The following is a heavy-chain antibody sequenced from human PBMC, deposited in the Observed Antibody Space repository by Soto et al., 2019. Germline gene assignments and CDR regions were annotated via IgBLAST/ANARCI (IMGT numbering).Heavy chain of an antibody. CDR2: IYPGDSDT. CDR3: ARLSEPHYDILTGYFPPKTRTKNWFDP. D-gene: IGHD3-9*01. V-gene: IGHV5-51*01. Sequence: GESLKISCKGSGYSFTSYWIGWVRQMPGKGLEWMGIIYPGDSDTRYSPSFQGQVTISADKSISTAYLQWSSLKASDTAMYYCARLSEPHYDILTGYFPPKTRTKNWFDPWGQGTLVTVSS. J-gene: IGHJ5*02. CDR1: GYSFTSYW.